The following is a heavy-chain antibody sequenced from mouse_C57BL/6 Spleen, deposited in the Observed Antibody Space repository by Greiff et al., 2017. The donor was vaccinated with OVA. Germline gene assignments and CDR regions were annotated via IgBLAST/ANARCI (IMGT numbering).Heavy chain of an antibody. J-gene: IGHJ2*01. CDR1: GYSITSGYY. D-gene: IGHD1-1*01. V-gene: IGHV3-6*01. CDR2: ISYDGSN. CDR3: ARVPFTTVVATDY. Sequence: VQLKESGPGLVKPSQSLSLTCSVTGYSITSGYYWNWIRQFPGNKLEWMGYISYDGSNNYNPSLKNRISITRDTSKNQFFLKLNSVTTEDTATYYCARVPFTTVVATDYWGQGTTLTVSS.